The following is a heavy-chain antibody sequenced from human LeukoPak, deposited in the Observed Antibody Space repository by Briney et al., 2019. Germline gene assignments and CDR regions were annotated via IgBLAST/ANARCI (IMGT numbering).Heavy chain of an antibody. J-gene: IGHJ4*02. Sequence: ASVKVSCKASGYTFTSYGISWVRQAPGQGLEWMGWSSAYNGNTNYAQKLQGRVTMTTDTSTSTAYMELRSLRSDDTAVYYCARGGNSGWRTPNDDYWGQGTLVTVSS. CDR3: ARGGNSGWRTPNDDY. CDR2: SSAYNGNT. D-gene: IGHD6-19*01. CDR1: GYTFTSYG. V-gene: IGHV1-18*01.